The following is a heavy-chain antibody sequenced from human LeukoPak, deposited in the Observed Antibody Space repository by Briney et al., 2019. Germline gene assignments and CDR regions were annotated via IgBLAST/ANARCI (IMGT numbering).Heavy chain of an antibody. CDR3: ARDLVPAAKPSPGDVLLWFGGTSYYYYGMDV. J-gene: IGHJ6*02. Sequence: SVKLSCKASGGTFSSYAMSWVRQAPGQGLEWMGGISPIFGTANYAHKFQGRVTITADESTSTAYMQLSSLRSEATAVYYCARDLVPAAKPSPGDVLLWFGGTSYYYYGMDVWGQGTTVTVSS. D-gene: IGHD3-10*01. V-gene: IGHV1-69*13. CDR1: GGTFSSYA. CDR2: ISPIFGTA.